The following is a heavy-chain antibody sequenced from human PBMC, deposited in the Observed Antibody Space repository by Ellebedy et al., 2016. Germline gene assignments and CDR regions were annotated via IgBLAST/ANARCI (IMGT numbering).Heavy chain of an antibody. D-gene: IGHD3-22*01. CDR3: AKDIHYDSSGYYFPLVQYYYYGMDA. CDR1: GFTFSSYG. V-gene: IGHV3-30*18. CDR2: ISYDGSNK. Sequence: GESLKISXAASGFTFSSYGMHWVRQAPGKGLEWVAVISYDGSNKYYADSVKGRFTISRDNSKNTLYLQMNSLRAEDTAVYYCAKDIHYDSSGYYFPLVQYYYYGMDAWGQGTTVTVSS. J-gene: IGHJ6*02.